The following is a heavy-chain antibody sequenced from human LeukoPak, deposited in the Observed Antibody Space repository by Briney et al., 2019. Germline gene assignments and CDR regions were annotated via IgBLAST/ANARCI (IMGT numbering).Heavy chain of an antibody. D-gene: IGHD3-10*01. Sequence: GGSLRLSCAASGFTFSSYAMSWVRQAPGKGLEWVSSISGSNDNTYYADSVKDRFTISRDNSKNTLSLQMNSLRAEDTAVYYCARSWFSSYFDFWGQGILVTVSS. J-gene: IGHJ4*02. CDR3: ARSWFSSYFDF. CDR2: ISGSNDNT. V-gene: IGHV3-23*01. CDR1: GFTFSSYA.